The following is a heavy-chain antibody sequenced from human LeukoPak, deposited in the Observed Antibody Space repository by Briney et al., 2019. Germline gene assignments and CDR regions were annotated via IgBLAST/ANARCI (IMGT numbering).Heavy chain of an antibody. Sequence: ETLSLTCTVSGGSISSYYWSWVRQAPGKGLEWVSAISGSGGSTYYADSVKGRFTISRDNSKNTLYLQMNSLRAEDTAVYYCASGWYMASFDYWGQGTLVTVSS. CDR3: ASGWYMASFDY. V-gene: IGHV3-23*01. D-gene: IGHD6-19*01. J-gene: IGHJ4*02. CDR1: GGSISSYY. CDR2: ISGSGGST.